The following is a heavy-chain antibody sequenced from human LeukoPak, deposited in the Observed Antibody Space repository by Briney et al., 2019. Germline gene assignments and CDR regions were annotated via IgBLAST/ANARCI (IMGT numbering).Heavy chain of an antibody. CDR1: GGTFSSYA. J-gene: IGHJ4*02. Sequence: SVKVSCKASGGTFSSYAISWVRQAPGQGLEWMGGIIPIFGTANYAQKFQGRVTITADESTSTAYMELSSLRSEDTAVYYCARDPVNGYSYVYFDYWGQGTLVTVSS. CDR3: ARDPVNGYSYVYFDY. D-gene: IGHD5-18*01. V-gene: IGHV1-69*13. CDR2: IIPIFGTA.